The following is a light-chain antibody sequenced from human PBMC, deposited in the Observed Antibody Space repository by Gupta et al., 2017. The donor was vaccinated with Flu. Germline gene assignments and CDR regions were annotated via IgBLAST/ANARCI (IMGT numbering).Light chain of an antibody. J-gene: IGLJ3*02. CDR1: DSNIGHGW. Sequence: QSMLTQLPSVSAAPRQALVIPCSRSDSNIGHGWVSWYQQFPGAAPRLVIYDTSKRPLGVSDRFSGSRSGTSASLYITELQTGDEADYYCASWDSGLTIGLFGGGTKLTGL. CDR2: DTS. V-gene: IGLV1-51*01. CDR3: ASWDSGLTIGL.